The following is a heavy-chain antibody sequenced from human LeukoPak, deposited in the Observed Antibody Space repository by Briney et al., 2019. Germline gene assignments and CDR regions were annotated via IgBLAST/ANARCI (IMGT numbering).Heavy chain of an antibody. CDR3: AREGGYKYRDWYFDL. D-gene: IGHD5-24*01. CDR2: IYYSEST. V-gene: IGHV4-59*01. Sequence: PSETLSLTCTVSGGSISSYYWSWIRQPPGKGLEWIGYIYYSESTNYNPSLKSRVTISVDTSKNQFSLKLSSVTAADTAVYYCAREGGYKYRDWYFDLWGRGTLVTVSS. J-gene: IGHJ2*01. CDR1: GGSISSYY.